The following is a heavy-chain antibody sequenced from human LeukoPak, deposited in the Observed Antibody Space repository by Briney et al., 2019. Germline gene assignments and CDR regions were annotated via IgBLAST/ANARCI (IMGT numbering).Heavy chain of an antibody. CDR1: SRHW. V-gene: IGHV4-39*01. D-gene: IGHD6-19*01. CDR3: VRHGGFSSGWQTDC. J-gene: IGHJ4*02. Sequence: SRHWMSWIRQPPGKGLEWIGSIFYSGSTYYNPSFKSRVTISVDTSKSQFSLKLGSVTVADTAVYYCVRHGGFSSGWQTDCWGQGTPVTVSS. CDR2: IFYSGST.